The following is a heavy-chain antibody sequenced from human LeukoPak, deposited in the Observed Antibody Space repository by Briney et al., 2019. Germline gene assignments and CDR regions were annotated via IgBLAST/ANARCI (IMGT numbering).Heavy chain of an antibody. V-gene: IGHV3-15*01. CDR2: IKSKIDGGTT. Sequence: GGSLRLSCAYSGFTSSNAGTCSVPQAPGKGLEWVGRIKSKIDGGTTDYTAPVKGRFTFSRDDSENTRYLQMNCLKTEDSAVYYCTTECSKSAPHYYMDVWGKGTTVTVSS. D-gene: IGHD4-11*01. CDR3: TTECSKSAPHYYMDV. CDR1: GFTSSNAG. J-gene: IGHJ6*03.